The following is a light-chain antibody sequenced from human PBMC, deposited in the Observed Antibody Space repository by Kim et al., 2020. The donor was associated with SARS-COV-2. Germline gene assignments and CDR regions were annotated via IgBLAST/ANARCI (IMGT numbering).Light chain of an antibody. V-gene: IGLV3-9*01. CDR1: KIGNTN. CDR3: QVWGSNTVV. J-gene: IGLJ2*01. Sequence: SYELTQPLSVSVGVGQTARITCGGNKIGNTNVHRYQKKPGQAPVMVIYRDRNRPSGIPERFSGSNSGNSATLTISGAQAGDEAYCYCQVWGSNTVVFGGGTQMTDL. CDR2: RDR.